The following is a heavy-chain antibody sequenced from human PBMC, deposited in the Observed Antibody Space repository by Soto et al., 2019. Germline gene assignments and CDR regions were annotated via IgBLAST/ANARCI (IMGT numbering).Heavy chain of an antibody. D-gene: IGHD6-13*01. CDR3: ARDPYLYSSSWSAGASYYFDY. J-gene: IGHJ4*02. V-gene: IGHV3-74*01. Sequence: GGSLRLSCAASGFTFSSYWMHWVRQAPGKGLVWVSRINSDGSSTSYADSVKGRFTISRDNAKNTLYLQMNSLRAEDMAVYYCARDPYLYSSSWSAGASYYFDYWGQGTLVTVSS. CDR2: INSDGSST. CDR1: GFTFSSYW.